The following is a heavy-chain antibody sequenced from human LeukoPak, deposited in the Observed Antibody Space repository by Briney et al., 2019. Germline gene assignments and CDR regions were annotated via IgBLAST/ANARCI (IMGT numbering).Heavy chain of an antibody. D-gene: IGHD1-1*01. CDR3: ARDQESYIRPSLQFDY. J-gene: IGHJ4*02. CDR2: IIPIFGTA. Sequence: ASVKVSCKASGGTFSSYAISWVRQAPGQGLEWMGGIIPIFGTANYAQKFQGRVTITADESTSTAYMELSSLRSEDTAVYYCARDQESYIRPSLQFDYWGQGTLVTVSS. CDR1: GGTFSSYA. V-gene: IGHV1-69*13.